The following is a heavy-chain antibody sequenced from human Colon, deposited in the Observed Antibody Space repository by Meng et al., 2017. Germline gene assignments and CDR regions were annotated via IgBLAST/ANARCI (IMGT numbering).Heavy chain of an antibody. Sequence: EESLKISCKGSGYSFSSYWIGWVRQMPGKGPEWMGNIFPADSDTRYSPSFQGQVTISVDKSISTAYLQWSSLEASDSAIYYCARSRDYGDDRAFAYWGPGTLVTVSS. D-gene: IGHD4/OR15-4a*01. CDR2: IFPADSDT. V-gene: IGHV5-51*01. J-gene: IGHJ4*02. CDR1: GYSFSSYW. CDR3: ARSRDYGDDRAFAY.